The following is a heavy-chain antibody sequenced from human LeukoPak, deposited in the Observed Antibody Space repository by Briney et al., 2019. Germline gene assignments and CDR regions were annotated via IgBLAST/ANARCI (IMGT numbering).Heavy chain of an antibody. CDR1: GGTCSSYA. V-gene: IGHV1-69*04. Sequence: ASVKVSCKASGGTCSSYAISWERQAPGQGLEWMGRIIPILGIANYAQKFQGRVTITADKSTSTAYMELSSLRSEDTAVYYCASSTVTTYFFDYWGQGTLVTVSS. CDR3: ASSTVTTYFFDY. J-gene: IGHJ4*02. D-gene: IGHD4-17*01. CDR2: IIPILGIA.